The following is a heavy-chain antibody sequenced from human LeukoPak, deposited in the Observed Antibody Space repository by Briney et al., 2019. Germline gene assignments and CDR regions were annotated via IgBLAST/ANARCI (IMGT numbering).Heavy chain of an antibody. Sequence: GGSLEISCKGSGYRFTSYWIGWGRPMPRKGLEWMGIIYPGDSDTRYSPSFQGQVTISADKSISTAYLQWSSLKASDTAMYYCASYDSSGYLDAFDIWGQGTMVTVSS. CDR1: GYRFTSYW. V-gene: IGHV5-51*01. CDR2: IYPGDSDT. CDR3: ASYDSSGYLDAFDI. D-gene: IGHD3-22*01. J-gene: IGHJ3*02.